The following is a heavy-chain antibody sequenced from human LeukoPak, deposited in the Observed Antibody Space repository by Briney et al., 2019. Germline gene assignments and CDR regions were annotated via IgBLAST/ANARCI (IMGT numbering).Heavy chain of an antibody. V-gene: IGHV1-69*04. D-gene: IGHD3-16*02. CDR2: IIPILGIA. CDR1: GGTFSSYA. J-gene: IGHJ4*02. Sequence: SVKVSCKSSGGTFSSYAISWVRPAPGQGLEWMGRIIPILGIANYAQKFQGRVTITADKSTSTAYMELSSLRSEDTAVYYCARDYLDDYVWGSYRGYFDYWGQGTLVTVSS. CDR3: ARDYLDDYVWGSYRGYFDY.